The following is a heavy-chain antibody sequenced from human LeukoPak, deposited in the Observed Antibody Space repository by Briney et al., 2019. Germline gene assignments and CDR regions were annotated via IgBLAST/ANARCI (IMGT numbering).Heavy chain of an antibody. D-gene: IGHD4-17*01. CDR2: ISAYNGNT. Sequence: GASVKVSCKASGYTFTSYGISWVRQAPGQGLEWMGWISAYNGNTNYAQKFQGRVTMTRNTSISTAYMELSSLRSEDTAVYYCARGQFYGDHTNTNWFDPWGQGTLVTVSS. CDR3: ARGQFYGDHTNTNWFDP. CDR1: GYTFTSYG. J-gene: IGHJ5*02. V-gene: IGHV1-18*01.